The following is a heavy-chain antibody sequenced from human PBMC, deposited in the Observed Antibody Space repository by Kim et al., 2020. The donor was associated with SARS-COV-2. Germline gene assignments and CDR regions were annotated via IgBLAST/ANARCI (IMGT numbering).Heavy chain of an antibody. V-gene: IGHV1-2*02. CDR1: AYSFTGYY. Sequence: ASVKVSCKASAYSFTGYYMHWVRQAPGQGLEWMGWISPNNGGTNYAQKFQGRVTMTRDTSITTAYMELSRLRSDDTAVYYCARDLYGIHYYYYDMDVWGQ. D-gene: IGHD2-8*01. CDR2: ISPNNGGT. CDR3: ARDLYGIHYYYYDMDV. J-gene: IGHJ6*02.